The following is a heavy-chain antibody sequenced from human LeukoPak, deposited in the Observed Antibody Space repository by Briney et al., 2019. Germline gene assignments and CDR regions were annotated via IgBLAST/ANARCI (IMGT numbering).Heavy chain of an antibody. CDR3: ARASPTTNKGGYGWFDP. CDR2: IDTSGST. J-gene: IGHJ5*02. Sequence: SETLSLTCTVSGGSISGYYWSWIRQPAGKGLEWIGRIDTSGSTNYNPALKSRVTMSVDTSKNQFSLKLSSVTAADTAVYYCARASPTTNKGGYGWFDPWGQGTLVTVSS. V-gene: IGHV4-4*07. CDR1: GGSISGYY. D-gene: IGHD3-16*01.